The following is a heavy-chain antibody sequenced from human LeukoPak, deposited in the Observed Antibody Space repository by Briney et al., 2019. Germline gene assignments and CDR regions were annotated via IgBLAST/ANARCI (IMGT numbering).Heavy chain of an antibody. Sequence: SETLCLTCTVSGGSISSDDYYWSWIRQPPGKGLEWIGYIYCSGSTYYNPSLKSRVTISVDTSKNQFSLKLSSVTAADTAVYYCARDGLRDGYNPYYYGMDVWGQGTTVTVSS. V-gene: IGHV4-30-4*01. CDR2: IYCSGST. CDR1: GGSISSDDYY. D-gene: IGHD5-24*01. CDR3: ARDGLRDGYNPYYYGMDV. J-gene: IGHJ6*02.